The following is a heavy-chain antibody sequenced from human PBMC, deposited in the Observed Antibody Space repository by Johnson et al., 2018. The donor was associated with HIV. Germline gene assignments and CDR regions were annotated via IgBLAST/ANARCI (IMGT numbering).Heavy chain of an antibody. V-gene: IGHV3-13*01. CDR2: IGTAGDT. Sequence: VQLVESGGGVVQPGRSLRLSCAASGFTFSSYAVHWVRQVTGKGLEWVSGIGTAGDTYYPGSVKGRFTISRENAKNSLYLQMNNLRAGDTAVYYCAGGYGSGSGDAFDIWGQGTMVTVSS. CDR3: AGGYGSGSGDAFDI. CDR1: GFTFSSYA. D-gene: IGHD3-10*01. J-gene: IGHJ3*02.